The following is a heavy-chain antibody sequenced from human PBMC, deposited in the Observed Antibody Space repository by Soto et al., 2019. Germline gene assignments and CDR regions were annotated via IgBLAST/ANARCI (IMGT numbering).Heavy chain of an antibody. CDR2: INEDGSVT. D-gene: IGHD2-15*01. V-gene: IGHV3-7*03. CDR1: GFTFSSYW. Sequence: PGGSLRLSCAASGFTFSSYWMNWVRQAPGKGLELVANINEDGSVTSYVDSVKGRFTVSRDNTISSLYLQMNSLRVEDTALYYCAKGLSTPGIDYWGQGPLVTVSS. J-gene: IGHJ4*01. CDR3: AKGLSTPGIDY.